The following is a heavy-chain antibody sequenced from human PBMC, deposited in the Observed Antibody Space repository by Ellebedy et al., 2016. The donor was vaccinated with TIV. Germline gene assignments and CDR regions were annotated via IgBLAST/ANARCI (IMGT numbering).Heavy chain of an antibody. V-gene: IGHV3-30*18. D-gene: IGHD3-10*01. CDR1: GFTFSTYW. Sequence: GGSLRLSXAASGFTFSTYWMSWVRQAPGKGLEWVAVISYDGSNKYYADSVKGRFTISRDNSKNTLYLQMNSLRAEDSAVYYCAKGGRDYGSGSWVYWGQGTLVTVSS. J-gene: IGHJ4*02. CDR3: AKGGRDYGSGSWVY. CDR2: ISYDGSNK.